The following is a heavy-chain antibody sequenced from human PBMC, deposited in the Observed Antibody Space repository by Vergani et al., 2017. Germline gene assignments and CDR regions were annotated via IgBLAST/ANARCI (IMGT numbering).Heavy chain of an antibody. CDR3: ARGPYYYDSSGYYHVDY. V-gene: IGHV1-69*01. Sequence: QVQLVQSGAEVKKPGSSVKVSCKASGGTFSSYAISWVRQAPGQGLEWIGGLIPIFGTANYAQKFQGRVTITADESTSTAYMELSSLRSEDTAVYYCARGPYYYDSSGYYHVDYWGQGTLVTVSS. D-gene: IGHD3-22*01. J-gene: IGHJ4*02. CDR2: LIPIFGTA. CDR1: GGTFSSYA.